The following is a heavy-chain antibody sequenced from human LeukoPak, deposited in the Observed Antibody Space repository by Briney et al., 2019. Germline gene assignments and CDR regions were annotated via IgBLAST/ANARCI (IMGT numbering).Heavy chain of an antibody. J-gene: IGHJ5*02. V-gene: IGHV1-46*01. CDR3: ARVGIAAAGTRWFDP. CDR2: INPSGGST. D-gene: IGHD6-13*01. Sequence: ASVKVSCKASGYTFTSYYMHWVRQAPGQGLEWMGIINPSGGSTSYAQKFQGRVTMTRDTSTSTVYMELSSLRSEDAAVYYCARVGIAAAGTRWFDPWGQGTLVTVSS. CDR1: GYTFTSYY.